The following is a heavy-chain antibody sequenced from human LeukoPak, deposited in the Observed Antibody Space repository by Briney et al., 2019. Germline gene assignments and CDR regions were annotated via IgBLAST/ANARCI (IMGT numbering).Heavy chain of an antibody. CDR3: AATTVTGSLDY. CDR2: IYHSGST. D-gene: IGHD4-11*01. V-gene: IGHV4-38-2*02. J-gene: IGHJ4*02. CDR1: GYSISSGYY. Sequence: PSETLSLTCTVSGYSISSGYYWGWIRQPPGKGLEWIGSIYHSGSTYHNPSLKSRVTISVDTSKNQFSLKLSSVTAADTAVYYCAATTVTGSLDYRGQGTLVTVSS.